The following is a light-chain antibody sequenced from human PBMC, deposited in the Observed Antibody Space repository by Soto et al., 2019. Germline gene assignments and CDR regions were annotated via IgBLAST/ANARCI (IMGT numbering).Light chain of an antibody. CDR3: QQRSNWPLT. CDR2: DAS. J-gene: IGKJ4*01. Sequence: EIVLTQSPDTLSLSPGERATLSCRASQSVSSYLAWYQQKPGQAPRLLIYDASNWATGIPARFSGSGSGTDFTLTISSLEPEDFAVYYCQQRSNWPLTFGGGTKVDIK. V-gene: IGKV3-11*01. CDR1: QSVSSY.